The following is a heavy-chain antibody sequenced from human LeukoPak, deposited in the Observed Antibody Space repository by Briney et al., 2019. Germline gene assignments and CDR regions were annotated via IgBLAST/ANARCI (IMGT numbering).Heavy chain of an antibody. CDR2: IYYSGST. Sequence: SETPSLTCTVSGGSISSYYWSWIRQPPGKGLEWIGYIYYSGSTNYYTSLKSRVTISVDTSKNQFSLKLSSVTAADTAVYYCARSPRTGRGAFDIWGQGTMVTVSS. CDR1: GGSISSYY. CDR3: ARSPRTGRGAFDI. V-gene: IGHV4-59*01. D-gene: IGHD7-27*01. J-gene: IGHJ3*02.